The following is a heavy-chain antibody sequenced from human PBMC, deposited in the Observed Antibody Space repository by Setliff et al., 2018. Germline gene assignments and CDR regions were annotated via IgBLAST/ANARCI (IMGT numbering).Heavy chain of an antibody. V-gene: IGHV3-66*02. CDR3: ARERDGYSATPHWAY. D-gene: IGHD5-18*01. CDR2: IYSGGST. Sequence: GGSLRLSCAASGFTVSSNYMSWVRQAPGKGLEWVSVIYSGGSTYYADSVKGRFTISRDNSKNTLYLQMNSLRAEDTAVYYCARERDGYSATPHWAYWGQGTLVTVSS. J-gene: IGHJ4*02. CDR1: GFTVSSNY.